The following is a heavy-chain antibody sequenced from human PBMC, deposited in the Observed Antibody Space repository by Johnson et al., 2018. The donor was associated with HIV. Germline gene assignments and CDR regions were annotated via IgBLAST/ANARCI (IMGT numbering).Heavy chain of an antibody. CDR1: GFTFSYYS. V-gene: IGHV3-30-3*01. J-gene: IGHJ3*02. D-gene: IGHD6-6*01. CDR2: ISHDGSNK. CDR3: ARVQSIAAPDDAFDI. Sequence: QVQLVESGGGLVKPGGSLRLSCAASGFTFSYYSMHWVRQAPGKGLEWVAVISHDGSNKYYVDSVKGRFTVSRDNAKNSLYLQMNSLRAEDTAVYYCARVQSIAAPDDAFDIWGQGTMVTVSS.